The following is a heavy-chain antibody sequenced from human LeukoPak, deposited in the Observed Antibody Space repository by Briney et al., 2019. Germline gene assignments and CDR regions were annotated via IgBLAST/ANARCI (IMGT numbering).Heavy chain of an antibody. J-gene: IGHJ4*02. V-gene: IGHV3-7*01. CDR1: GFTFSSYW. CDR3: ARDRGRAYYYDSSGLY. D-gene: IGHD3-22*01. CDR2: IKQDGSEK. Sequence: GGSLRLSCAASGFTFSSYWMSWVRQAPGKGLEWVANIKQDGSEKYYVDSVKGRFTISRDNAKNSLYLQMNSLRAEDTAVYYCARDRGRAYYYDSSGLYWGQGTLVTVSS.